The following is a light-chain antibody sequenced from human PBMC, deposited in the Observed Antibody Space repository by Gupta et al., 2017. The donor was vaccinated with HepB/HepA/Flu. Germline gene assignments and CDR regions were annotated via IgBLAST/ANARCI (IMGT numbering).Light chain of an antibody. CDR1: QSVSSY. V-gene: IGKV3-11*01. CDR3: QYRSNSPSA. CDR2: DAS. Sequence: EIVLPQSPATLSLSPGERATLSCRPSQSVSSYLAWYQQKPRQAPRLLICDASNRATGIPARFSGSGSGTDSTLIISLVEPEYFVDYYCQYRSNSPSAFGPGTKVEIK. J-gene: IGKJ3*01.